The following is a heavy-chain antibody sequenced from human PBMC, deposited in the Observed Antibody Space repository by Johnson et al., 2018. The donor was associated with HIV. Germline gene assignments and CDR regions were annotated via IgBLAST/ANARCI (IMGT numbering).Heavy chain of an antibody. D-gene: IGHD4-23*01. CDR3: AKDRGYGGNLDAFDI. CDR2: IRNDGSNK. J-gene: IGHJ3*02. V-gene: IGHV3-30*02. Sequence: QVQLVESGGGVVQPGGSLRLSCVASGFTFSNYGMHWVRQAPGKGLEWVAFIRNDGSNKYYVDSVKGRFTISRDNSKNTLYLQMNSLRAEDTAVYYCAKDRGYGGNLDAFDIWGQGTMVTVSS. CDR1: GFTFSNYG.